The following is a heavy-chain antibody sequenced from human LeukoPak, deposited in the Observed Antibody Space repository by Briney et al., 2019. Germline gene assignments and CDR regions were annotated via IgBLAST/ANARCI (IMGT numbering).Heavy chain of an antibody. CDR1: GGSISSGGYY. D-gene: IGHD2-15*01. CDR2: IYYSGST. Sequence: PSQTLSLTCTVSGGSISSGGYYWSWIRQHPGKGLEWIGYIYYSGSTYYNPSLKSRVTISVDTSKNQFSLKLSSVTAADTAAYFCAKHNGGSSYTPLNYWGQGTLVTVSS. V-gene: IGHV4-31*03. CDR3: AKHNGGSSYTPLNY. J-gene: IGHJ4*02.